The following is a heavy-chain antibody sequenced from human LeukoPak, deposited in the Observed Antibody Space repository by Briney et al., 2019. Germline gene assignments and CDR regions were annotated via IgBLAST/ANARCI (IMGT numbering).Heavy chain of an antibody. D-gene: IGHD6-19*01. V-gene: IGHV3-43D*03. CDR3: AKDQDSSGWFWDY. CDR2: ISWEGGST. CDR1: GFTFSSYE. J-gene: IGHJ4*02. Sequence: GGSLRLSCAASGFTFSSYEMNWVRQAPGKGLEWVALISWEGGSTYYADSVKGRFTISRDNSKNSLYLQMNSLRAEDTALYYCAKDQDSSGWFWDYWGQGTLVTVSS.